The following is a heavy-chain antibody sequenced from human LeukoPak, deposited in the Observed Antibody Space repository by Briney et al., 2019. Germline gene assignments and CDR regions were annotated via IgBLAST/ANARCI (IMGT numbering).Heavy chain of an antibody. CDR1: GDSVSSKS. CDR2: IYTSGKT. Sequence: SETLSLTCTVTVSGDSVSSKSWSWIRQPPGKGLEWIGYIYTSGKTSYKPSLRSRVTISVDTSKNQFSLTLSSVTAADTAVYYCSVAGSWGQGTLVTVSS. V-gene: IGHV4-4*09. D-gene: IGHD2-15*01. J-gene: IGHJ4*02. CDR3: SVAGS.